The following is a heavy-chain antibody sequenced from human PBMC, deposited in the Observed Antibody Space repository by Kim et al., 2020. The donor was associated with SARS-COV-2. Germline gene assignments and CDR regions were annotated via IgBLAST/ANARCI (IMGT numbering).Heavy chain of an antibody. CDR2: IYYSGST. D-gene: IGHD4-17*01. Sequence: SETLSLTCTVSGGSISSGGYYWSWIRQHPGKGLEWIGYIYYSGSTYYNPSLKSRVTISVDTSKNQFSLKLSSVTAADTAVYYCARDFREAYGDSPGYFDLWGRGTLVTVSS. CDR3: ARDFREAYGDSPGYFDL. V-gene: IGHV4-31*03. J-gene: IGHJ2*01. CDR1: GGSISSGGYY.